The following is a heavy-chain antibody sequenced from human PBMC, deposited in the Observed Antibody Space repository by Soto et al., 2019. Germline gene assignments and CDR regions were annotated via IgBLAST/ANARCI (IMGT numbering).Heavy chain of an antibody. CDR1: GGTFSRHA. J-gene: IGHJ5*02. V-gene: IGHV1-69*13. CDR2: IIPLFGTT. D-gene: IGHD6-13*01. CDR3: ARAAIHGSSWYFWFDP. Sequence: ASVTVSCKTSGGTFSRHAINWVRQAPGQGLERMGGIIPLFGTTNYAQKFKGRVTISADESTSTAYMELSSLTSEDAAVYYCARAAIHGSSWYFWFDPWGQGTLVTVSS.